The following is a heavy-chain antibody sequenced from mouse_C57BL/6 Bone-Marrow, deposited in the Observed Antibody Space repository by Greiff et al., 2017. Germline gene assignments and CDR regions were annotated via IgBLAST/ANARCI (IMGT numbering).Heavy chain of an antibody. CDR2: IYPGGGYT. D-gene: IGHD1-1*01. Sequence: VKVVESGAELVRPGTSVKMSCKASGYTFTNYWIGWAKQRPGHGLEWIGDIYPGGGYTNYNEKFKGKATLTADKSSSTAYMQFSSLTSEDSAIYYCASITTVVGGYYAMDYWGQGTSVTVSS. CDR1: GYTFTNYW. CDR3: ASITTVVGGYYAMDY. V-gene: IGHV1-63*01. J-gene: IGHJ4*01.